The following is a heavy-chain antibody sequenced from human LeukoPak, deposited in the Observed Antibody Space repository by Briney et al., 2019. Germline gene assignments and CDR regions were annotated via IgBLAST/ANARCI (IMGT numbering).Heavy chain of an antibody. Sequence: GGSLRLSCAASGFTFSSYGMHWVRQAPGKGLEWVAFIRYDGGNKYYADSVKGRFTISRDNSKNMLYLQMNSLRAEDTAMYYYAKDTRATVTTGNWFDPWGQETLVTVSS. CDR3: AKDTRATVTTGNWFDP. CDR1: GFTFSSYG. CDR2: IRYDGGNK. V-gene: IGHV3-30*02. J-gene: IGHJ5*02. D-gene: IGHD4-17*01.